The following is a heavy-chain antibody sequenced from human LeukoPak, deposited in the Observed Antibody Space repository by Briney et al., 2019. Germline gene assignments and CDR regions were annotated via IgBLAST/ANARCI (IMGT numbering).Heavy chain of an antibody. Sequence: GRSLRLSCAASGFTFDDYAMYWVRQAPGKGLEWVSGISWNSGSIGYTDSVKGRFTISRDNAKNSLYLQMNSLRAEDTALYYCAKDMAAGIAVAGTRYYGMDVWGQGTTVTVSS. CDR2: ISWNSGSI. CDR1: GFTFDDYA. D-gene: IGHD6-19*01. CDR3: AKDMAAGIAVAGTRYYGMDV. J-gene: IGHJ6*02. V-gene: IGHV3-9*01.